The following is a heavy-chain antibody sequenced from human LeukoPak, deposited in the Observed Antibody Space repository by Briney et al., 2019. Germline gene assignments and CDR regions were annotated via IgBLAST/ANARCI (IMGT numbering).Heavy chain of an antibody. Sequence: ASETLSLTCTVSGGSISSYYWSWIRQPPGKGLEWIGYVFNSERTNYNPFLRSRVTMSVDTSKNQSSLKLSSLTAADTAVYYCAGRQHIVVVTATRGSFDMWGQGIMVTVSS. CDR2: VFNSERT. J-gene: IGHJ3*02. CDR1: GGSISSYY. CDR3: AGRQHIVVVTATRGSFDM. V-gene: IGHV4-59*01. D-gene: IGHD2-21*02.